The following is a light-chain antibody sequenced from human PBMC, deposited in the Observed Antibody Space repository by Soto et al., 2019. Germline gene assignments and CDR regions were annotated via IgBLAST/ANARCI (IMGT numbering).Light chain of an antibody. V-gene: IGKV3-15*01. CDR3: QQYFEWPSMT. CDR1: ETVATN. J-gene: IGKJ1*01. CDR2: GAS. Sequence: EVVMTQSPATLSVSPGERATLSCRASETVATNLAWYQQKPGQAPRLLISGASTRAAGISDRFRGSGSGTEFKLTISSLRSEDSAICYCQQYFEWPSMTFGQGTKVEI.